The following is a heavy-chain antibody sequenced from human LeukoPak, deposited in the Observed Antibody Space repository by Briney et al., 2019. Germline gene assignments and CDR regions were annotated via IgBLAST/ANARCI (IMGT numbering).Heavy chain of an antibody. CDR1: GYTFTSYD. D-gene: IGHD6-6*01. J-gene: IGHJ4*02. Sequence: ASVKVSCKASGYTFTSYDINWVRQATGQGLEWMGWMNPNSGNTGYAQKFQGRVTMTRNTSISTAYMELSSLRYEDTAVYYCARALTFRPSIAAIWGQGTLVTVSS. CDR2: MNPNSGNT. CDR3: ARALTFRPSIAAI. V-gene: IGHV1-8*01.